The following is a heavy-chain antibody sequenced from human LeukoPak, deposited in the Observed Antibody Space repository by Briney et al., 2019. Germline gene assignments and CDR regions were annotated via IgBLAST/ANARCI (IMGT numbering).Heavy chain of an antibody. J-gene: IGHJ5*02. D-gene: IGHD3-22*01. Sequence: GASVKVSCKASGGTFSSYAISWVRQAPGQGLEWMGGIIPIFGTANYAQKFQGRVTITADESTSTAYMELSSLRSEDTAVYYCARGHYYDSSGSAHNWFDPWGQGTLVTVSS. CDR1: GGTFSSYA. CDR3: ARGHYYDSSGSAHNWFDP. V-gene: IGHV1-69*13. CDR2: IIPIFGTA.